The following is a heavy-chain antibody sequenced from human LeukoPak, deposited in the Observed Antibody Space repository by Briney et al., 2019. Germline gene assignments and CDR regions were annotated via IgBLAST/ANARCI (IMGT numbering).Heavy chain of an antibody. J-gene: IGHJ3*02. CDR2: ISYVGST. V-gene: IGHV4-59*01. CDR1: GGSMSSNY. Sequence: SQTLSLTWTVAGGSMSSNYWSWIRQPPGKELEWIGYISYVGSTNYNPSLKPRVTISGHTSKHQFSLKLSSVTDADTAVYYCARSYDCSNGICYLGVFDIWGQGTMVTVSS. CDR3: ARSYDCSNGICYLGVFDI. D-gene: IGHD2-8*01.